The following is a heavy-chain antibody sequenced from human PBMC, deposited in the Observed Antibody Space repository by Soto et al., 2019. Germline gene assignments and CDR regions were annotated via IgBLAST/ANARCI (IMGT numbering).Heavy chain of an antibody. V-gene: IGHV1-69*13. CDR2: IIPIFGTA. CDR1: GGTFSSYA. J-gene: IGHJ5*02. Sequence: SVKVSCKASGGTFSSYAISWVRQAPGQGLEWMGGIIPIFGTANYAQKFQGRVTITADESTSTAYMELSSLRSEDTAVYYCARESSGWYWFDPWGQGTLVTVSS. D-gene: IGHD6-19*01. CDR3: ARESSGWYWFDP.